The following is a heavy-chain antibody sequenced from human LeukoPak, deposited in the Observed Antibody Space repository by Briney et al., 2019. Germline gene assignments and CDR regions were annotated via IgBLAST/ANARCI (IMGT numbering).Heavy chain of an antibody. D-gene: IGHD3-3*01. V-gene: IGHV3-30*03. CDR1: GFTFSRHG. J-gene: IGHJ4*02. CDR2: IPNDGSRK. CDR3: ARDRAWNYFDY. Sequence: GRSLRLSCAPSGFTFSRHGMHWVRQAPGKGLEWVAIIPNDGSRKYYAHSVEGRFTISRDNSKNTLYLRMDSLRAEDTAVYYCARDRAWNYFDYWGQGTLVTVSS.